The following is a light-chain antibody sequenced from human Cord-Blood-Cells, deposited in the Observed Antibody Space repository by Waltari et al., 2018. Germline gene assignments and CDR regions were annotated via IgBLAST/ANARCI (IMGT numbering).Light chain of an antibody. J-gene: IGKJ2*03. CDR2: AAS. CDR1: QSIRSS. Sequence: DIQMTKSPSSLSASVGDRVTITCRASQSIRSSLNWDQQKPGKAPKLLSYAASSLQSGVPSRFSGSGSGTDFTLTISSLQPEDFATYYCQQSYSTLEYSFGQGTKLEIK. V-gene: IGKV1-39*01. CDR3: QQSYSTLEYS.